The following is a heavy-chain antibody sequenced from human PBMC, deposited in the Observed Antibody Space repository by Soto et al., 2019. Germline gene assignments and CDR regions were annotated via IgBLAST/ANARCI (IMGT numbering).Heavy chain of an antibody. CDR2: IYYSGSA. Sequence: SETLSLTCTVSGGSISSYYWSWIRQPPGKGLEWIGYIYYSGSANYNPSLKSRVTISVDTSKNQFSLMLSSVTAADTAWSYCARHRGLEYGYYYSYYYAMDVWRQVNTIT. CDR1: GGSISSYY. J-gene: IGHJ6*02. CDR3: ARHRGLEYGYYYSYYYAMDV. D-gene: IGHD5-18*01. V-gene: IGHV4-59*01.